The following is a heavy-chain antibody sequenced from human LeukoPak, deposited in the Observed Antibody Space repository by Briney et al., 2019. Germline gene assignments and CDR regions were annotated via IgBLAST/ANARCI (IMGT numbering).Heavy chain of an antibody. V-gene: IGHV1-24*01. J-gene: IGHJ4*02. CDR1: GYTFTGYY. D-gene: IGHD4-23*01. Sequence: ASVKVSCKASGYTFTGYYMHWVRQAPGKGLEWMGGFDPEDGETIYAQKFQGRVTMTEDTSTDTAYMELSSLRSEDTAVYYCATASTTVVTPPDYWGQGTLVTVSS. CDR2: FDPEDGET. CDR3: ATASTTVVTPPDY.